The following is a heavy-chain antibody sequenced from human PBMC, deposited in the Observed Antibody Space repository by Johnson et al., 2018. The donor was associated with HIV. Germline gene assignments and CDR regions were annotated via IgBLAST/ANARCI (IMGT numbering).Heavy chain of an antibody. Sequence: VQLVESGGVVVQPGGSLRLSCETSRFTFDDYAMHWVRQAPGKGLEWVANIKQDGSEKYYVDSVKGRFTISRDNAKNSLYLQMNSLRAEDTAVYYCAYSSSPLSGDAFDIWGQGTKVTVSS. CDR1: RFTFDDYA. V-gene: IGHV3-7*01. CDR3: AYSSSPLSGDAFDI. J-gene: IGHJ3*02. CDR2: IKQDGSEK. D-gene: IGHD6-6*01.